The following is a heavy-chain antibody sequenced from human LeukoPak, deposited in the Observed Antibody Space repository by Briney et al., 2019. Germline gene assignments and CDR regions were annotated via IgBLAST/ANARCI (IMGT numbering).Heavy chain of an antibody. CDR2: ISAYNGNT. V-gene: IGHV1-18*01. CDR1: GYTFTSYG. J-gene: IGHJ6*03. CDR3: ARDVRRYCSSTSCPRYYMDV. Sequence: ASVKVSCKASGYTFTSYGISWVRQAPGQGLEWMGWISAYNGNTNYAQKLQGGVTMTTDTSTSTAYMELRSLRSDDTAVYYCARDVRRYCSSTSCPRYYMDVWGKGTTVTVSS. D-gene: IGHD2-2*01.